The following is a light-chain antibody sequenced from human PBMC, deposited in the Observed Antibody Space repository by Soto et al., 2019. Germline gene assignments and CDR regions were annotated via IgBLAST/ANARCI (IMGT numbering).Light chain of an antibody. Sequence: EIVLTQSPGTLCLSPGERATLSCTASQTISNRLLAWYQQKPGQSPRLLIYGASSRATGIPDRFIGSGSGTDFTLTISRLEPEDFAVYACQQYGRAPITFGQGTRLEIK. J-gene: IGKJ5*01. CDR3: QQYGRAPIT. V-gene: IGKV3-20*01. CDR2: GAS. CDR1: QTISNRL.